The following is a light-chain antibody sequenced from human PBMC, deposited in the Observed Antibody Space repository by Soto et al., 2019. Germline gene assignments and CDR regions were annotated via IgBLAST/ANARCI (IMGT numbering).Light chain of an antibody. J-gene: IGKJ4*01. CDR3: QQRSNWPPVIT. CDR2: DAS. V-gene: IGKV3-11*01. Sequence: EILLTQSPATLSLSPGERATLSCRASQSVSSYLAWYQQKPGQAPRLLIYDASNRATGIPARFSGSGSGTDFTLTISSLEPEDFAVYYCQQRSNWPPVITFGGGTKV. CDR1: QSVSSY.